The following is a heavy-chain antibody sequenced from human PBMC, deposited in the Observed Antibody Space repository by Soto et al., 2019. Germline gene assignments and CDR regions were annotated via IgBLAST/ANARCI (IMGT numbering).Heavy chain of an antibody. CDR3: ARDRDDYGSGNYYNRIDF. V-gene: IGHV1-69*01. CDR2: IIPLFGTP. Sequence: QVQLVQSGAEVKKPGSSVKVSCKASGGIFSTYAISWLRQAPGQGLEWMGGIIPLFGTPNYAHRFQGRVTINADESTSTAYMEQSRLRSEDTAVYYCARDRDDYGSGNYYNRIDFWGQGTLVTVSS. J-gene: IGHJ4*02. CDR1: GGIFSTYA. D-gene: IGHD3-10*01.